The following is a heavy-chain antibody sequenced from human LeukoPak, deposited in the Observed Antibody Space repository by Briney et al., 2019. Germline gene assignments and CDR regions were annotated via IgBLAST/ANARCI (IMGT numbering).Heavy chain of an antibody. J-gene: IGHJ5*02. V-gene: IGHV1-18*01. CDR1: GYTFTSYG. Sequence: ASVKVSCKASGYTFTSYGISWVRQAPGQGLEWMGWISAYNGNTNYAQELQGRVTMTTDTSTSTAYMELRSLRSDDTAVYYCARDRTYSSGWFVRNWFDPWGQGTLVTVSS. CDR3: ARDRTYSSGWFVRNWFDP. CDR2: ISAYNGNT. D-gene: IGHD6-19*01.